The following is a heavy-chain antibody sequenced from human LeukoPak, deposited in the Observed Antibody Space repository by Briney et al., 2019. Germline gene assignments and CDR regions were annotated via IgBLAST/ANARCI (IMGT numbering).Heavy chain of an antibody. D-gene: IGHD3-10*01. CDR2: FDPEDGET. CDR3: ATRGWFGDQNLVTRTDY. Sequence: ASVKVSCKVSGYTLTELSMHWVRQAPGKGLEWMGGFDPEDGETIYAQKFQGRVTMTEDTSTDTAYMELSSLRSEDTAVYYCATRGWFGDQNLVTRTDYWGQGTLVTVSS. CDR1: GYTLTELS. V-gene: IGHV1-24*01. J-gene: IGHJ4*02.